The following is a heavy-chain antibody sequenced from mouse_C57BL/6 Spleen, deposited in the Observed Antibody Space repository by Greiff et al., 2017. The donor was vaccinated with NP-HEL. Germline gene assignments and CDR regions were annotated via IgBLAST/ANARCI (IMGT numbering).Heavy chain of an antibody. Sequence: VQLQQSGAELVRPGTSVKVSCKASGYAFTNYLIEWVKQRPGQGLEWIGVINPGSGGTNYNEKFKGKATLTADKSSRTAYMQLSSLTSEDSAVYCCALMVTTVDYWGQGTTLTVSS. CDR1: GYAFTNYL. D-gene: IGHD2-2*01. V-gene: IGHV1-54*01. J-gene: IGHJ2*01. CDR2: INPGSGGT. CDR3: ALMVTTVDY.